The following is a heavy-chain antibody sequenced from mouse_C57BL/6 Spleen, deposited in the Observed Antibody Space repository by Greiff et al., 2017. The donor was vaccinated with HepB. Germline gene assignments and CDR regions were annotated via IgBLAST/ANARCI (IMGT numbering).Heavy chain of an antibody. J-gene: IGHJ3*01. Sequence: VQLKQSGPVLVKPGASVKMSCKASGYTFTDYSMNWVKQSHGKSLEWIGVINPYNGGTSYNQKFKGKATLTVDKSSSTAYMELNSLTSEDSAVYYCAREESFAYWGQGTLVTVSA. CDR1: GYTFTDYS. CDR2: INPYNGGT. CDR3: AREESFAY. V-gene: IGHV1-19*01.